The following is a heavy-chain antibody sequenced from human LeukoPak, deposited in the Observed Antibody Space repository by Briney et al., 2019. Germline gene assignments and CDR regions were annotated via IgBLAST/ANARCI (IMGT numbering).Heavy chain of an antibody. CDR3: ARDLAGIAAAGSLDY. J-gene: IGHJ4*02. D-gene: IGHD6-13*01. CDR2: ISYDGSNK. Sequence: GGSLRLSCAASGFTFSSYGMHWVRQAPGKGLEGVAVISYDGSNKYYADSVKGRFTTSTDNSNNTLYLQMNSLRAEDTAVYYCARDLAGIAAAGSLDYWGQGTLVTVSS. V-gene: IGHV3-30*03. CDR1: GFTFSSYG.